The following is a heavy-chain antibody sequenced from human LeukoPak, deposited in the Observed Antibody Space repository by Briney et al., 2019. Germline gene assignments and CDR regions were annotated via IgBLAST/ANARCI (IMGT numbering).Heavy chain of an antibody. Sequence: GSSVKVSCKASGYTFTGYYMLWVRQAPGQGLAWMGWINPNSGGTNYAQKFQGRVTMTRDTSISTAYMELSRLRSDDTAVYYCASQVGIAADYGGQGTLVTVSS. CDR2: INPNSGGT. V-gene: IGHV1-2*02. D-gene: IGHD6-13*01. CDR3: ASQVGIAADY. CDR1: GYTFTGYY. J-gene: IGHJ4*02.